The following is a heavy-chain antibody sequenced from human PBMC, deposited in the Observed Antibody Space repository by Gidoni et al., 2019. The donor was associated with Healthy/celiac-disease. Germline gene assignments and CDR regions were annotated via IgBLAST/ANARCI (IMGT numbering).Heavy chain of an antibody. J-gene: IGHJ2*01. Sequence: QLQLQESGPGLVKPSETLSLTCTVSGGSISSSSYYWGWIRQPPGKGLEWIGSIYYSGSTYYNPSLKSRVTISVDTSKNQFSLKLSSVTAADTAVYYCARHVPTVDPFGGAPTIVGYFDLWGRGTLVTVSS. CDR2: IYYSGST. V-gene: IGHV4-39*01. D-gene: IGHD3-16*01. CDR1: GGSISSSSYY. CDR3: ARHVPTVDPFGGAPTIVGYFDL.